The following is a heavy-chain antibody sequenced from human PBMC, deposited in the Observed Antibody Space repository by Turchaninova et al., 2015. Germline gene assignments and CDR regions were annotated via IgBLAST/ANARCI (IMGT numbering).Heavy chain of an antibody. CDR1: GSSLRDDS. Sequence: QVQLRESGPGLVKPSETLSLPCAVSGSSLRDDSWAWIRPPPGEGLEWLVGYHPKDHRGAPNSNPALNSRVTILVDTAKNQFSLQLTSVTAADTAIYYCAGIQTRSDGWIPFDPWGQGTLVTVSS. CDR3: AGIQTRSDGWIPFDP. D-gene: IGHD5-24*01. J-gene: IGHJ5*02. CDR2: YHPKDHRGAP. V-gene: IGHV4-59*08.